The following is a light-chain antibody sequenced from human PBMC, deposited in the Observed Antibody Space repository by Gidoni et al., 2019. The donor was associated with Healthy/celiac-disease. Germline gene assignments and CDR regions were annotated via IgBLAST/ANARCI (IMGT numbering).Light chain of an antibody. J-gene: IGLJ1*01. CDR2: EVS. CDR1: SSDVGGYTY. V-gene: IGLV2-14*01. Sequence: QSALTQPASVSGSPGQSLTISCTGTSSDVGGYTYVSWYQQHPGKAPKLMIYEVSNRPSGVSNRFSGSKSGNTASLTISGLQAEDEADYYCSSYTSSSTLVVFGTGTKVTVL. CDR3: SSYTSSSTLVV.